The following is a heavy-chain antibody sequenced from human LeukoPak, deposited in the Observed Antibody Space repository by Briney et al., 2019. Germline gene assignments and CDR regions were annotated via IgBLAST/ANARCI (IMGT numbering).Heavy chain of an antibody. V-gene: IGHV1-46*01. Sequence: ASVKVSCKASGGTFSSYAISWVRQAPGQGLEWMGIIIPSGGSTSYAQKFQGRVTMTRDTSTSTVYMELSSLRSEDTAVYYCARDKMGYSYGSNFFDYWGQGTLVTVSS. D-gene: IGHD5-18*01. J-gene: IGHJ4*02. CDR1: GGTFSSYA. CDR3: ARDKMGYSYGSNFFDY. CDR2: IIPSGGST.